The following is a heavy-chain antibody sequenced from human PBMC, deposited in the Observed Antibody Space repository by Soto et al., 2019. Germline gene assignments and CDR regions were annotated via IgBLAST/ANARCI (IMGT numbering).Heavy chain of an antibody. D-gene: IGHD3-22*01. J-gene: IGHJ4*02. CDR2: ISASGGST. CDR3: AKIYGSSAYYPDY. V-gene: IGHV3-23*01. CDR1: GFTFSSYA. Sequence: GGSLRLSCAASGFTFSSYAMSWVRQTPGRGLEWVSAISASGGSTYYADSVKGRFTISRDNSKNTLYLQMDSLRAEDTAVYYCAKIYGSSAYYPDYWGQGTLVTVSS.